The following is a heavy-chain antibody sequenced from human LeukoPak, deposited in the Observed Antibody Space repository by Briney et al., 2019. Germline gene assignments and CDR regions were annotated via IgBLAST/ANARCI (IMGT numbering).Heavy chain of an antibody. V-gene: IGHV3-30*18. CDR1: GFTFSSYG. CDR3: AKGPLGFGDQQAWDYYYMDV. Sequence: GGSLRLSCAASGFTFSSYGMHWVRQAPGKGLEWVAVISYDGSNKYYADSVKGRFTISRDNSKNTLSLQMNSLRGEDTAVYYCAKGPLGFGDQQAWDYYYMDVWGEGTTVTVSS. D-gene: IGHD3-10*01. J-gene: IGHJ6*03. CDR2: ISYDGSNK.